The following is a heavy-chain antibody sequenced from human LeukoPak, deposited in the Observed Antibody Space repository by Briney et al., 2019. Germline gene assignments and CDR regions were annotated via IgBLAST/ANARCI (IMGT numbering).Heavy chain of an antibody. J-gene: IGHJ4*02. CDR2: MNPDSGDT. CDR3: GRGLGTYDSSELTWPMISF. CDR1: GYTFTSPD. V-gene: IGHV1-8*01. Sequence: ASVKVSCKASGYTFTSPDINWVRQATGQGLEWMGWMNPDSGDTAYAHKFQGRITMTRSTSITTAYMELSSLRSEDTAVYYCGRGLGTYDSSELTWPMISFWGQGTVVTVSS. D-gene: IGHD3-22*01.